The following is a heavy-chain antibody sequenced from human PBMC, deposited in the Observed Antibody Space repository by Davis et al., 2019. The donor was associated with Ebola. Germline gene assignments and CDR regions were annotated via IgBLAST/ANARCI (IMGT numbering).Heavy chain of an antibody. J-gene: IGHJ4*02. CDR1: GFTFSSYA. V-gene: IGHV3-33*01. CDR3: ARAVYGDYVPFDY. CDR2: IWDDGSNK. D-gene: IGHD4-17*01. Sequence: PGGSLRLSCVASGFTFSSYAMHWVRQAPGKGLEWMAVIWDDGSNKYFADSVKGRFTISRDNSKNMMHLQMNSLRAEDTAVYYCARAVYGDYVPFDYWGQGTLVTVSS.